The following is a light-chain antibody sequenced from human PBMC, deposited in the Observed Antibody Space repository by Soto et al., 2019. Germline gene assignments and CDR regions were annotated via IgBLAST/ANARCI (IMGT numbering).Light chain of an antibody. Sequence: QSVLTQPPSVSGAPGQRVTISCTGSSSNIGAIYDVHWYQQRPGTAPKLLIFANSNRPSGVPDRFSGSKSGTSASLVITGLQAEDEGDYYCQSYDSTLSARYVFGTGTKLTVL. V-gene: IGLV1-40*01. CDR2: ANS. J-gene: IGLJ1*01. CDR3: QSYDSTLSARYV. CDR1: SSNIGAIYD.